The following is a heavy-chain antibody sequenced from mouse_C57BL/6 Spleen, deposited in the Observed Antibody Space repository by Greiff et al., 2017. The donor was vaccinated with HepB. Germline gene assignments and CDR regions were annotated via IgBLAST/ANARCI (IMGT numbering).Heavy chain of an antibody. D-gene: IGHD1-1*02. V-gene: IGHV14-4*01. CDR2: IDPENGDT. Sequence: EVKLQESGAELVRPGASVKLSCTASGFNIKDDYMHWVKQRPEQGLEWIGWIDPENGDTEYAAKLQGKATLTVDKSSSTAYMQLSSLTSEDSAVYYCARRGGTGVYFDYWGQGTTLTVSS. CDR3: ARRGGTGVYFDY. J-gene: IGHJ2*01. CDR1: GFNIKDDY.